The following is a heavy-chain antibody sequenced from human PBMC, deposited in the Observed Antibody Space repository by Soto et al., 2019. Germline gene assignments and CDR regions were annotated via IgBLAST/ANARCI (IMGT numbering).Heavy chain of an antibody. J-gene: IGHJ4*02. CDR1: GFTFSSYG. CDR2: ISYDGSNK. Sequence: QVQLVESGGGVVQPGRSLRLSCAASGFTFSSYGMHWVRQAPGKGLEWVAVISYDGSNKYYADSVKGRFTISRDNSKNKLYLQMNSLRAEDTAVYYCAKEYGSSSLSPDFDYWGQGTLVTVSS. D-gene: IGHD6-13*01. V-gene: IGHV3-30*18. CDR3: AKEYGSSSLSPDFDY.